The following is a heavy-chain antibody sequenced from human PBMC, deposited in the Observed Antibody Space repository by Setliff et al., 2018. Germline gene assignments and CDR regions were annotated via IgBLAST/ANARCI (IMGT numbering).Heavy chain of an antibody. J-gene: IGHJ4*02. CDR3: ARAKYGTTTYFES. D-gene: IGHD1-1*01. Sequence: PLETLSLTCSVSGDSMGDFYWSWIRQTPGKGLEWIGHISYVGYTVYKPSLQSRVTISADTSKKQLSLTLTSVTVADTAVYYCARAKYGTTTYFESWGPGTLVTVSS. CDR2: ISYVGYT. CDR1: GDSMGDFY. V-gene: IGHV4-59*01.